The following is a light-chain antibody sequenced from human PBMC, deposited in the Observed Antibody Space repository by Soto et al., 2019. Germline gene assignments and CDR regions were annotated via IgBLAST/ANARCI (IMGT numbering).Light chain of an antibody. Sequence: QSALTQPASVSGSPGQSITISCTGTSSDVGGYNYVSWYQQHPGKAPKLMIYEVSNRPSGVSNRLSGSKSDNTASLTISGLQAEDEADYYCQSYDSSLTTFVFGTGTKVTVL. CDR3: QSYDSSLTTFV. CDR2: EVS. CDR1: SSDVGGYNY. V-gene: IGLV2-14*01. J-gene: IGLJ1*01.